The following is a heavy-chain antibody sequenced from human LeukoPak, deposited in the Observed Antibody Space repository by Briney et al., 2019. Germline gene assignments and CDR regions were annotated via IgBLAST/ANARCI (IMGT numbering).Heavy chain of an antibody. CDR2: ISGSGGST. Sequence: PGGSLRLSCVASGFTFSSYAMTWVRQAPGKGLEWVSVISGSGGSTYYADSVKGRFTISRDNSKNTLYLQMNSLRAEDTAVYYCARGPSGYHNTGGQGTLVTVSS. V-gene: IGHV3-23*01. J-gene: IGHJ4*02. CDR1: GFTFSSYA. CDR3: ARGPSGYHNT. D-gene: IGHD5-12*01.